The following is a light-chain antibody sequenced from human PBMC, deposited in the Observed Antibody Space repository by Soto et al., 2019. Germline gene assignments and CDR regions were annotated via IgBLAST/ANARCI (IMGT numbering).Light chain of an antibody. CDR3: QQLNSYHPD. CDR2: AAS. Sequence: DIQLTQSPSFLSASVGDRVTITCRASQGISSYLAWYQQKPGKAPKLLIYAASTLQSGVPSRFSGSGSGTEFTLTISSLQPEDFETYYCQQLNSYHPDFGTGTKVDI. V-gene: IGKV1-9*01. J-gene: IGKJ3*01. CDR1: QGISSY.